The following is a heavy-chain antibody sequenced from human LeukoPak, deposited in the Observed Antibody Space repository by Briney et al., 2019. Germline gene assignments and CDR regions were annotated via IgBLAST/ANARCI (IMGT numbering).Heavy chain of an antibody. J-gene: IGHJ5*02. D-gene: IGHD3-22*01. Sequence: SETLSLTCTVSGGSISSYYWSWIRQPPGKGLEWIGYIYYSGSTNYNPSLKSRVTMSVDTSKNQFSLKLSSVTAADTAVYYCALGDYYDSSGYYPNWFDPWGQGTLVTVSS. CDR2: IYYSGST. CDR3: ALGDYYDSSGYYPNWFDP. V-gene: IGHV4-59*01. CDR1: GGSISSYY.